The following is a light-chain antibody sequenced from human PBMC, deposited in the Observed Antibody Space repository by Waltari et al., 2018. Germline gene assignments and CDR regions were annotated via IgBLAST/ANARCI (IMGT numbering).Light chain of an antibody. Sequence: QSALTQPRSVSGSPGQSVTISCNGTSSDIGGYTYVSWYQHYPGKAPEVIIYDVDNRPSGVPDRFAGSRSGNTASLTVSGLRAEDEADYFCCSYAGAKYTVLFGGGTKLTVL. V-gene: IGLV2-11*01. CDR1: SSDIGGYTY. CDR2: DVD. CDR3: CSYAGAKYTVL. J-gene: IGLJ2*01.